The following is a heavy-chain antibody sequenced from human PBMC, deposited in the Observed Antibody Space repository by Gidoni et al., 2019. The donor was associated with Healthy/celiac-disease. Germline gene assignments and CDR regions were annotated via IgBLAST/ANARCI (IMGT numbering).Heavy chain of an antibody. CDR3: ARDLQGVYSSSWGPPVRFDP. CDR1: GDSVSSNSAA. J-gene: IGHJ5*02. Sequence: QVQLQQSGPGLVKPSQTLSLTCAIPGDSVSSNSAAWNWIRQSPSRGLEGLGRTYYRSKWYNDYAVSVKSRITINPDTSKNQFSLQLNSVTPEDTAVYYCARDLQGVYSSSWGPPVRFDPWGQGTLVTVSS. CDR2: TYYRSKWYN. D-gene: IGHD6-13*01. V-gene: IGHV6-1*01.